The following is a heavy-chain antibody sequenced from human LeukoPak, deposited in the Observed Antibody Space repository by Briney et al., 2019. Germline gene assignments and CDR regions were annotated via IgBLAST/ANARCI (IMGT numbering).Heavy chain of an antibody. V-gene: IGHV4-39*01. Sequence: PSETLSLTCTVSGGSISSSSYYWGWIRQPPGKGLEWIGSIYYSGSTYYNPSLKSRVTISVDTSKNQFSLKLSSVTAADTAVYYCASLSGITIFGVVTPNWFDPWGQGTLVTVSS. CDR1: GGSISSSSYY. CDR3: ASLSGITIFGVVTPNWFDP. J-gene: IGHJ5*02. CDR2: IYYSGST. D-gene: IGHD3-3*01.